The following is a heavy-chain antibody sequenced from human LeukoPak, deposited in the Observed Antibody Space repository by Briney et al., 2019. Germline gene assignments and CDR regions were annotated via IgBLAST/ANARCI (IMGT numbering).Heavy chain of an antibody. CDR2: ISGGGDIT. Sequence: PGGSLRLSCAASGFNFANHAMSWVRQTPGKGLEWVSAISGGGDITYYADSVQGRFTISRDNSKSTLCLQMNSLRAEDTAVYYCAKQLGYCSDGSCYFPYWGQGTLVTVPS. V-gene: IGHV3-23*01. D-gene: IGHD2-15*01. CDR1: GFNFANHA. CDR3: AKQLGYCSDGSCYFPY. J-gene: IGHJ4*02.